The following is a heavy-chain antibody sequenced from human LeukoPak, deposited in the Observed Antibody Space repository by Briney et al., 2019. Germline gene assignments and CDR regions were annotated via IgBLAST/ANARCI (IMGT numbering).Heavy chain of an antibody. CDR1: GFTFSSYA. CDR2: ISGSGGST. V-gene: IGHV3-23*01. D-gene: IGHD5-12*01. J-gene: IGHJ6*02. Sequence: GGSLRLSCAASGFTFSSYAMSWVRQAPGKGLEWVSAISGSGGSTYYADSVKGRFTISRDNAKNSLYLQMNSLRAEDTAVYYCARDRGIDPSGYDFYYYGMDVWGQGTTVTVSS. CDR3: ARDRGIDPSGYDFYYYGMDV.